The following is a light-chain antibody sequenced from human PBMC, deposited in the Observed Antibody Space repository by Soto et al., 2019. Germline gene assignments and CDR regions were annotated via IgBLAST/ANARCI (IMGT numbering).Light chain of an antibody. J-gene: IGLJ1*01. CDR3: CSYAGSYIYV. CDR2: DVS. V-gene: IGLV2-11*01. CDR1: SSVIGGYNY. Sequence: QSVLTQPRSVSGSPGQSVTISCTGTSSVIGGYNYVSWYQQHPGKVPKLMLYDVSKRPSGVPDRFSGSKSGDAASLTISGLRAEDEADYYCCSYAGSYIYVFGSGTKVTVL.